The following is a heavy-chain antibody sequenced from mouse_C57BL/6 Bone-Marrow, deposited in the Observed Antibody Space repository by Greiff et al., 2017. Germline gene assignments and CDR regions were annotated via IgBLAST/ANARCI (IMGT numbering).Heavy chain of an antibody. J-gene: IGHJ1*03. Sequence: VQLQQSGPELVKPGASVKISCKASGYAFSSSWMNWVKQRPGKGLEWIGRIYPGDGDTNYNGKFKGKATLTADKSSSTAYMQLSSLTSEDSAVYFCARSGYYWYFDGGSTGTTVTVSS. CDR2: IYPGDGDT. D-gene: IGHD1-3*01. V-gene: IGHV1-82*01. CDR3: ARSGYYWYFDG. CDR1: GYAFSSSW.